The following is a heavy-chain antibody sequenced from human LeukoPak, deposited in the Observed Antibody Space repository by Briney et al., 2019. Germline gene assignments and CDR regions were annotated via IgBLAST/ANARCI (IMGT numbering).Heavy chain of an antibody. J-gene: IGHJ3*02. Sequence: PGRSLRLSCAASGFTFSSYGMHWVRQAPGKGLEWVAVISYDGSNKYYADSVKGRFTISRDNSKNTLYLQMNSLRAEDTAVYYCARSDRGDAFDIWGQGTMVTVSP. CDR3: ARSDRGDAFDI. V-gene: IGHV3-30*03. CDR1: GFTFSSYG. D-gene: IGHD1-14*01. CDR2: ISYDGSNK.